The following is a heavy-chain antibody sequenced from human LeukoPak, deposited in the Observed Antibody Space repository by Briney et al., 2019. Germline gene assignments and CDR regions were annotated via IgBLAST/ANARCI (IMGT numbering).Heavy chain of an antibody. J-gene: IGHJ4*02. CDR3: ALGATVVEFDS. CDR2: LNPQTGDT. D-gene: IGHD4-23*01. V-gene: IGHV1-2*02. CDR1: GYAFSAYY. Sequence: GASVKVSCKASGYAFSAYYMHWVRQAPGQGLEWMGWLNPQTGDTHFAQKFQGRVTFTRDTSISTAYTELSRLRSDDTAVYYCALGATVVEFDSWGQGALVTVSS.